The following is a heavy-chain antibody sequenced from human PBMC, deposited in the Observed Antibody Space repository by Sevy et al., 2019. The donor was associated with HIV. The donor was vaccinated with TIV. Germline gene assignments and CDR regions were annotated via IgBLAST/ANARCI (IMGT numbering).Heavy chain of an antibody. Sequence: GGSLRLSCAASGFTFAKYSMSWVRQAPGKGLEWVSTFSFGCGRINYADSVKGVFTISRDDSKNTLFLQMSSLRAEDTATYFCAREGCTQPHDYWGQGTLVTVSS. CDR3: AREGCTQPHDY. D-gene: IGHD2-8*01. V-gene: IGHV3-23*01. CDR1: GFTFAKYS. J-gene: IGHJ4*02. CDR2: FSFGCGRI.